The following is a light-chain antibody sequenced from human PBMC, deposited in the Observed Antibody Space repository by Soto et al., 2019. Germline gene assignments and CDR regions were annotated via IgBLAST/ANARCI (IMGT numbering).Light chain of an antibody. J-gene: IGKJ3*01. CDR3: QQFGSSPGFT. CDR1: QSINSRY. CDR2: GAS. V-gene: IGKV3-20*01. Sequence: EIVLTQSPGTLSLSPGERATLACRASQSINSRYLAWYQQKPGQAPRLLIYGASSRANGIPDRFSGSGSGTYFSLTSSRLAPEDFAVYYCQQFGSSPGFTFGPGTIVDIK.